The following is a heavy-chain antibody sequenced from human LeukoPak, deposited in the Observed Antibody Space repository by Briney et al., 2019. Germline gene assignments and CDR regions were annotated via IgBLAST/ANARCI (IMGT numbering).Heavy chain of an antibody. CDR1: GFAFSSYS. CDR2: ISSSSSYI. D-gene: IGHD4-23*01. Sequence: PGGSLRLSCAASGFAFSSYSMNWVRQAPGKGLEWVSSISSSSSYIYYADSVKGRFTISRDNAKNSLYLQMSSLRDEDTAVYYCAPTVVTDLDYWGQGTLVTVSS. CDR3: APTVVTDLDY. J-gene: IGHJ4*02. V-gene: IGHV3-21*01.